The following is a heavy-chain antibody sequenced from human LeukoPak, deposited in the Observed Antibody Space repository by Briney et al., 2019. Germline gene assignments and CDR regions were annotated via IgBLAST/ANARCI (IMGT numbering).Heavy chain of an antibody. Sequence: GGTLRLSCAASGFTFSGSAMNCVRQAPAKGLEWVSDISDSGGSTCYAGSVKRRFTISRDNSENSLYLHMSSLRAEDTAVYYCANGLFGYCPTDTCSVWGQGTLVTVSS. CDR1: GFTFSGSA. CDR2: ISDSGGST. J-gene: IGHJ1*01. D-gene: IGHD2-8*01. V-gene: IGHV3-23*01. CDR3: ANGLFGYCPTDTCSV.